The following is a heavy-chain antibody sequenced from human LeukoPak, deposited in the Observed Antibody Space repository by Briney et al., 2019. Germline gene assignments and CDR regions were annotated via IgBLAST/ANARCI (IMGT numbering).Heavy chain of an antibody. D-gene: IGHD3-10*01. CDR2: IYHSGNT. V-gene: IGHV4-38-2*02. J-gene: IGHJ6*03. CDR3: ARARRYYGSGSYHKYYYYYMDV. Sequence: PSETLSLTCTVSGYSISSGYYWAWIRQPPGKGLQWIGNIYHSGNTYYNPSLKSRVSISVDTSKNQFSLRLTSVTAADTAVYYCARARRYYGSGSYHKYYYYYMDVWGKGTTVTISS. CDR1: GYSISSGYY.